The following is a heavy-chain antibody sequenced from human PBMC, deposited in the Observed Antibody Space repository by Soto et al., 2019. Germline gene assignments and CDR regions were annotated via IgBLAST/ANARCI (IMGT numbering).Heavy chain of an antibody. CDR2: IYWDDDR. CDR3: ARALGSWGSYYFDH. V-gene: IGHV2-5*02. D-gene: IGHD3-16*01. J-gene: IGHJ4*02. CDR1: GFSLDTWGVG. Sequence: QITLKESGPTLVRPTQTLTLTCTVSGFSLDTWGVGVGWIRQSPGKAPEWLALIYWDDDRRYSPSLKNRLTITKDTSKNQVVLTLTNMDPVDTVTYYCARALGSWGSYYFDHWGQGTLVTVSS.